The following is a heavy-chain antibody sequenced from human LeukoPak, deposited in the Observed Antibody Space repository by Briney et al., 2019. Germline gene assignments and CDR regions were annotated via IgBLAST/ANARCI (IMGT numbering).Heavy chain of an antibody. J-gene: IGHJ4*02. V-gene: IGHV3-21*01. CDR3: SRDYADYSADY. D-gene: IGHD4/OR15-4a*01. CDR2: ISRSSSYI. Sequence: GGSLRLSCVASGFTFSSYSVNWVRQAPGKGLEWVSSISRSSSYIYYADSAKGRFTISRDNAKNSPYLQMNSLRAEDTAVYYCSRDYADYSADYWGQGTLVTVSS. CDR1: GFTFSSYS.